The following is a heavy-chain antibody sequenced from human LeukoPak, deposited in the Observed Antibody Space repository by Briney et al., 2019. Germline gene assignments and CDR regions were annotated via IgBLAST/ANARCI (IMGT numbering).Heavy chain of an antibody. J-gene: IGHJ6*03. Sequence: GGSLRLSCAASGFTFSNAWMSWVRQAPGKGLEWVGRIKSKTDGGTTDYAAPVTARFHMSRDDSKNTLYLQMNRLKTEDTAVYYCTTLESEYYYDSSGYYEIHYYMDVWGKGTTVTVSS. CDR1: GFTFSNAW. D-gene: IGHD3-22*01. V-gene: IGHV3-15*01. CDR3: TTLESEYYYDSSGYYEIHYYMDV. CDR2: IKSKTDGGTT.